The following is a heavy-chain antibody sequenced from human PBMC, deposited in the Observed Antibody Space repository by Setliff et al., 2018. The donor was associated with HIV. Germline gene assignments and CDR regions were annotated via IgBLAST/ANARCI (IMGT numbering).Heavy chain of an antibody. J-gene: IGHJ6*03. Sequence: LRLSCAASGFTFSRYWMTWVRQAPGKGLEWVANIKQDGSEIYYVDSVKGRFTISRDNAKNSLYLQMNSLRAEDTAVYYCARQATYYDILTGYYGYQYYYMDVWGKGTTVTVSS. CDR2: IKQDGSEI. D-gene: IGHD3-9*01. V-gene: IGHV3-7*01. CDR3: ARQATYYDILTGYYGYQYYYMDV. CDR1: GFTFSRYW.